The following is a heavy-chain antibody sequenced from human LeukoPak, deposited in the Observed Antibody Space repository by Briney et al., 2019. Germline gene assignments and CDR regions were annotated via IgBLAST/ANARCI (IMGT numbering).Heavy chain of an antibody. Sequence: GESLKISCKGSGYSFTSYWIGWVRQMPGKGLEWMGIIYPGDSDTRYSPSFQGQVTISADKSISTAYLQWSSLKASDTAMYYCARLYPYSSGWYFLDYWGQGTLVTVSS. CDR3: ARLYPYSSGWYFLDY. J-gene: IGHJ4*02. CDR2: IYPGDSDT. CDR1: GYSFTSYW. V-gene: IGHV5-51*01. D-gene: IGHD6-13*01.